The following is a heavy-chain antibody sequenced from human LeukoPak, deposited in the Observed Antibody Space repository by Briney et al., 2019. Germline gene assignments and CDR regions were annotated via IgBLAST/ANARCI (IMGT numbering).Heavy chain of an antibody. CDR1: GGSISSYP. Sequence: SETLSLTCTVSGGSISSYPWNWIRQPPGKGLEWIGNIYYSGSTNYNPSLKSRVTISPDTSKNQFSLRLSSVTAADTAVYYCARQGARFGELLSFYAMDVWGQGTTVTVS. V-gene: IGHV4-59*08. J-gene: IGHJ6*02. CDR2: IYYSGST. D-gene: IGHD3-10*01. CDR3: ARQGARFGELLSFYAMDV.